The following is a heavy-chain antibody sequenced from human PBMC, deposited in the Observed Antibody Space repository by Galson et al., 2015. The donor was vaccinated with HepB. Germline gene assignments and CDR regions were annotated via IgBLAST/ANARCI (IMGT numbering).Heavy chain of an antibody. CDR2: ISWNSGSI. D-gene: IGHD6-13*01. J-gene: IGHJ5*02. CDR1: GFTFDDYA. CDR3: AKANHWGYSSSWYTFDP. Sequence: SLRLSCAASGFTFDDYAMHWVRQAPGKGLEWVSGISWNSGSIGYADSVKGRFTISRDNAKNSLYLQMNSLRAEDTALYYCAKANHWGYSSSWYTFDPWGQGTLVTVSS. V-gene: IGHV3-9*01.